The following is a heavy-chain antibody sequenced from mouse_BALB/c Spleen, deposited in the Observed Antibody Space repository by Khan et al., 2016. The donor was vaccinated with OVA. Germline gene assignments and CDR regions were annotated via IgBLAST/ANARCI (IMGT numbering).Heavy chain of an antibody. D-gene: IGHD2-4*01. J-gene: IGHJ3*01. CDR2: ISYSGNT. Sequence: DVQLQESGPGLVKPSQSLSLTCTVTGYSITSEYTWNWIRQFPGNKLEWMGFISYSGNTRYNPSLKSRISITRDTSKNQFFLQLNSVTSEDTATYYCARKDYYDYDPFPYWGQGTLVTVSA. V-gene: IGHV3-2*02. CDR1: GYSITSEYT. CDR3: ARKDYYDYDPFPY.